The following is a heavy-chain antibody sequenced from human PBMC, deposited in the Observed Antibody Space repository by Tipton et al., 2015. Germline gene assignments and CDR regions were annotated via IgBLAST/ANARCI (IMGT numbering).Heavy chain of an antibody. CDR2: ISYSGST. Sequence: TLSLTCTVSDGSMSSYYWSWIRQPPGKGLEWIGYISYSGSTNYSPSLKSRVTISVDTSKNQFSLKLSSVTAADTAVYFCARVLNGDHAGWFDPWGQGTLVTVSS. D-gene: IGHD4-17*01. CDR1: DGSMSSYY. J-gene: IGHJ5*02. V-gene: IGHV4-59*01. CDR3: ARVLNGDHAGWFDP.